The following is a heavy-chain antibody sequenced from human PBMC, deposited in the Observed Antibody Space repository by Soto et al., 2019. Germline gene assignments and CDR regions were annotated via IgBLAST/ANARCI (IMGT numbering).Heavy chain of an antibody. J-gene: IGHJ2*01. Sequence: QVQLVQSGAEVKKPGSSVKVSCKASGGTFSSSAISWVRQAPGQGLEWMGGIIPIFGTANYAQKFQGRVKITADKSTSTAYMELSSLRSEDTAVYYCASKSGGVYYDWYFDLWGRGTLVTVSS. D-gene: IGHD2-8*02. CDR3: ASKSGGVYYDWYFDL. V-gene: IGHV1-69*06. CDR1: GGTFSSSA. CDR2: IIPIFGTA.